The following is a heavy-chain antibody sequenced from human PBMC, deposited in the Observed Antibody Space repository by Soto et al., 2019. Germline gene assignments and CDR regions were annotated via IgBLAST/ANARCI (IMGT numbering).Heavy chain of an antibody. J-gene: IGHJ6*02. D-gene: IGHD6-19*01. V-gene: IGHV4-59*01. CDR2: IYYSGST. Sequence: SETLYLTCTVSGGSISTYYWSWIRQPPGKGLEWIGYIYYSGSTSYNPSLKSRVTISVDTSKNQFSLKLRSVTAADTAVYYCASDRSSGWDQGYGMDVWGQGTTVTVSS. CDR3: ASDRSSGWDQGYGMDV. CDR1: GGSISTYY.